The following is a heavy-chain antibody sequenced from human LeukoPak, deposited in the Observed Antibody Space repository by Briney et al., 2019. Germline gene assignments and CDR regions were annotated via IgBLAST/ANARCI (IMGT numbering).Heavy chain of an antibody. CDR2: IYYSGST. D-gene: IGHD5-18*01. V-gene: IGHV4-59*01. CDR1: GGSISSYY. Sequence: SETLSLTCTVSGGSISSYYWSWIRQPPGKGLEWIGYIYYSGSTNYNPSLKSRVTISVDTSKNQFSLKLSSVTAADTAVYYCARDLGRRGYSYGSYFDYWGQGTLVTVSS. CDR3: ARDLGRRGYSYGSYFDY. J-gene: IGHJ4*02.